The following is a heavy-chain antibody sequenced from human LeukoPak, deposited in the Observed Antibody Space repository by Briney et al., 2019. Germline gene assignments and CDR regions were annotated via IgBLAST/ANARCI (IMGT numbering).Heavy chain of an antibody. Sequence: SETLSLTCTVSGGSISSGSYYWSWIRQPAGKGLEWIGRIYTSGSTNYNPSLKSRVTISVDTSKNQFSLKLSSVTAADTAVYYCARYYDFWSGYLRAPYYYYMDVWGKGTTVTVSS. V-gene: IGHV4-61*02. CDR2: IYTSGST. D-gene: IGHD3-3*01. CDR1: GGSISSGSYY. CDR3: ARYYDFWSGYLRAPYYYYMDV. J-gene: IGHJ6*03.